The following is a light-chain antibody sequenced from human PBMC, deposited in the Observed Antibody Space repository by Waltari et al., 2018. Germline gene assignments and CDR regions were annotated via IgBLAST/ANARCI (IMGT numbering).Light chain of an antibody. Sequence: DIQMTHSPSSLSASVGDRVTITCRASQGISNSLAWYQQKPGKAPKLLLYAASRLESGVPSRFSGSGSGTDYTLTISSLQPEDFATYYCQQYYSTLLAWTFGQGTKVEIK. CDR1: QGISNS. J-gene: IGKJ1*01. V-gene: IGKV1-NL1*01. CDR2: AAS. CDR3: QQYYSTLLAWT.